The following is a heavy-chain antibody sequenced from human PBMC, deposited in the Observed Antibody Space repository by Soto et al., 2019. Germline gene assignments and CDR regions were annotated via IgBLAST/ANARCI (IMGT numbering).Heavy chain of an antibody. V-gene: IGHV3-15*01. J-gene: IGHJ6*02. CDR3: TTREQWQAGTFGWLWDSNYYYGMDV. Sequence: PGGSLRLSCAASGFTFSNAWMSWVRQAPGKGLEWVGRIKSKTDGGTTDYAAPVKGRFTISRDDSKNTLYLQMNSLKTEDTAVYYCTTREQWQAGTFGWLWDSNYYYGMDVWGQGTTVTVSS. CDR2: IKSKTDGGTT. D-gene: IGHD6-19*01. CDR1: GFTFSNAW.